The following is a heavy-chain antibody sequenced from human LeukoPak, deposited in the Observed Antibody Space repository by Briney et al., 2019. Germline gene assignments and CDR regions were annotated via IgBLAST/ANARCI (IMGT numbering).Heavy chain of an antibody. CDR1: GFTFSSYA. J-gene: IGHJ4*02. Sequence: HAGGSLRLSCVASGFTFSSYAMSWVRQAPGKGLEWVSAISGSGGSTYYADSVKGRFTISRDNSKNTLYLQMNSLRAEDTAVYYCAKVGVLMVYANIFFDYWGQGTLVTVSS. V-gene: IGHV3-23*01. CDR3: AKVGVLMVYANIFFDY. D-gene: IGHD2-8*01. CDR2: ISGSGGST.